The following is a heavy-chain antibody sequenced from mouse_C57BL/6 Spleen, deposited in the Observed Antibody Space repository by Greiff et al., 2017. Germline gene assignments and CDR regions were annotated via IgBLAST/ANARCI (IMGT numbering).Heavy chain of an antibody. J-gene: IGHJ2*01. D-gene: IGHD2-1*01. CDR1: GYTFTSYW. CDR2: INPSNGGT. V-gene: IGHV1-53*01. CDR3: AREIYYAYYFDY. Sequence: VQLQQPGTELVKPGASVKLSCKASGYTFTSYWMHWVKQRPGQGLEWIGNINPSNGGTNYNEKFKSKATLTVDKSSSTAYMQRSSLTSEDSAVYYCAREIYYAYYFDYGGQGTTLTVSS.